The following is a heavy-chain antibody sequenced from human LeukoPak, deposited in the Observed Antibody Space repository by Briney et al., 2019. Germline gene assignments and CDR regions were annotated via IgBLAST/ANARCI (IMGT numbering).Heavy chain of an antibody. CDR3: ARSYDILTGYPDY. CDR1: GFTFSSYS. D-gene: IGHD3-9*01. CDR2: ISSSSSYI. J-gene: IGHJ4*02. V-gene: IGHV3-21*01. Sequence: PGGSLRLSCAASGFTFSSYSMNWVRQAPGKGLEWVSSISSSSSYIYYADSVKGRFTISRDNAKNSLYLQMNSLRAEDTAVYYCARSYDILTGYPDYWGQGTLVTVSS.